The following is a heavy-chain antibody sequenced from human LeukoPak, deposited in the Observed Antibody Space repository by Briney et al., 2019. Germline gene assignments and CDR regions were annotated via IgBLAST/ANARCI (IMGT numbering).Heavy chain of an antibody. CDR2: ISYDGSNK. J-gene: IGHJ4*01. CDR1: GFTFSSYA. D-gene: IGHD6-19*01. V-gene: IGHV3-30-3*01. Sequence: GGSLRLSCAASGFTFSSYAMHWVRQAPGKGLEWVAVISYDGSNKYYADSVKGRFTISRDNSKNTLYLQMNSLRAEDTAVYYCAKAKQWLVPGGYFDYWGQEPWSPSPQ. CDR3: AKAKQWLVPGGYFDY.